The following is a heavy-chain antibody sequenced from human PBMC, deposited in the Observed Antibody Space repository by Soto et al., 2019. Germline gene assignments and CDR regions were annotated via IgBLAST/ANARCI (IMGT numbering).Heavy chain of an antibody. V-gene: IGHV2-5*02. CDR3: THITYYGSGRGGMDV. J-gene: IGHJ6*02. Sequence: QITLKESGPTLVKPTQTLTLTCTFSGFSLRTSEVGVGWIRQPPGKALEWLALIYWDDDKRYSPSLKSRLTITKDTPKNQVVLTMTNMDPVDTATYYCTHITYYGSGRGGMDVWGQGTTVTVSS. D-gene: IGHD3-10*01. CDR2: IYWDDDK. CDR1: GFSLRTSEVG.